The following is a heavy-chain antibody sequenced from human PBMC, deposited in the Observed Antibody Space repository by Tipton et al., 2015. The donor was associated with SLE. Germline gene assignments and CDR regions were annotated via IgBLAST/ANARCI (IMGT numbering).Heavy chain of an antibody. CDR3: AKDHSLGIYYYGMDV. J-gene: IGHJ6*02. D-gene: IGHD1-14*01. CDR1: GFTFDDYA. V-gene: IGHV3-9*01. CDR2: INWNSDSK. Sequence: SLRLSCAASGFTFDDYAMHWVRQTPGKGLEWVAGINWNSDSKDYADSVKGRFTISRDNAKNSLFLQMNSLRADDTALYYCAKDHSLGIYYYGMDVWGQGTTVTVSS.